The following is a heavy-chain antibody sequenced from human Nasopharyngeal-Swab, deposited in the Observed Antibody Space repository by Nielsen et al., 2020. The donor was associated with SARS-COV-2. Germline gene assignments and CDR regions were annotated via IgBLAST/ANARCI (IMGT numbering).Heavy chain of an antibody. CDR1: GGTFSSYA. CDR2: IIPIFGTA. D-gene: IGHD5-18*01. CDR3: ARDIAAMVTGPS. Sequence: SVKVSCKASGGTFSSYAISWVRQAPGQGLEWMGGIIPIFGTANYAQKFQGRVTITADESTSTAYMELSSLRSEDTAVYYCARDIAAMVTGPSWGQGALVTVSS. J-gene: IGHJ5*02. V-gene: IGHV1-69*13.